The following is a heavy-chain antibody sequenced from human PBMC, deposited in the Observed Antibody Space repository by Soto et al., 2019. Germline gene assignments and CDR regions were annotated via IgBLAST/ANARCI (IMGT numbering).Heavy chain of an antibody. J-gene: IGHJ6*02. CDR2: IYYSGST. V-gene: IGHV4-59*01. CDR1: GGSISSYY. Sequence: PSETLSLTCTVSGGSISSYYWSWIRQPPGKGLEWIGYIYYSGSTNYNPSLKSRVTISVDKSKNQFYLKLSSVTAADTAVYYCARNLVYYYYGMDVWGQGTTVTVSS. CDR3: ARNLVYYYYGMDV. D-gene: IGHD2-8*02.